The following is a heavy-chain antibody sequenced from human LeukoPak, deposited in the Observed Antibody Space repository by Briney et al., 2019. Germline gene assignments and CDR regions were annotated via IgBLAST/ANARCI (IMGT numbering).Heavy chain of an antibody. Sequence: SETLSLTCAVYGGSFSGYYWSWIRQPPGKGLEWIGEINHSGSTNYNPSLKSRVTISVDTSKNQFSLKLSSVTAADTAVYYCARVGGTADYYYYYMDVWGKGTTVTVSS. J-gene: IGHJ6*03. CDR1: GGSFSGYY. V-gene: IGHV4-34*01. D-gene: IGHD1-1*01. CDR3: ARVGGTADYYYYYMDV. CDR2: INHSGST.